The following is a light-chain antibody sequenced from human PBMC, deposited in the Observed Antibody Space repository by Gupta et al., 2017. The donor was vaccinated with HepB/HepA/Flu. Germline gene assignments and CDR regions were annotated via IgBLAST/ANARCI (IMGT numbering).Light chain of an antibody. V-gene: IGKV3-11*01. CDR1: QSVRSY. Sequence: EIVLTQSPATLSLSPGERATLSCRARQSVRSYLDWYQQKPGQAPRRLIYDASNRPKGSAASCSGSGVGTDCNFTITSREPEDFEVYYCQQRNNGHPMSTFGQGTKVEIK. CDR2: DAS. CDR3: QQRNNGHPMST. J-gene: IGKJ2*01.